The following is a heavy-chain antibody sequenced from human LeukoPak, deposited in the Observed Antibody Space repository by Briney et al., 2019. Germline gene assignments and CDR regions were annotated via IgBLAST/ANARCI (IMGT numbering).Heavy chain of an antibody. CDR2: ISAYNGNT. V-gene: IGHV1-18*04. Sequence: EASVKVSCKASGYTFTSYGTSWVRQAPGQGLEWMGWISAYNGNTNYAQKLQGRVTMTTDTSTSTAYMELRSLRSDDTAVYYCARVSSSWYYFDYWGQGTLVTVSS. J-gene: IGHJ4*02. D-gene: IGHD6-13*01. CDR3: ARVSSSWYYFDY. CDR1: GYTFTSYG.